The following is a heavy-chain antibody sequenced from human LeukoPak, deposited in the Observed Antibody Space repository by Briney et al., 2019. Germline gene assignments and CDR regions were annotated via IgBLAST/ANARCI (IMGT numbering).Heavy chain of an antibody. V-gene: IGHV4-59*08. CDR3: ARRLAVTGSPGFDI. CDR2: IYSSGST. CDR1: GGSISSYY. J-gene: IGHJ3*02. Sequence: PSETLSLTCTVSGGSISSYYWSWIRQPPGKGLEWIGYIYSSGSTNYNPSLKSRVTISVDTSMHQFSLRLSSVTAADTAVYYCARRLAVTGSPGFDIWGQGTMVTVSS. D-gene: IGHD6-19*01.